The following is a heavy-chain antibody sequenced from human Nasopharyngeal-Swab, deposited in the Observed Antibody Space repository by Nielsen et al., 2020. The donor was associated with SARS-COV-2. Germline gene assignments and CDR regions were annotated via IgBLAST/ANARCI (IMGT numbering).Heavy chain of an antibody. CDR2: ISYDGSNK. D-gene: IGHD3-22*01. J-gene: IGHJ4*02. CDR1: GFTFSSSA. V-gene: IGHV3-30-3*01. Sequence: GESLKISCAASGFTFSSSAMHWVRQAPGKGLEWVAVISYDGSNKYFADFVKGRFTISRDNSKNTLYLQMNSLRAEDTAVYYCASPPLDSSGYYYGFHYWGRGTLVTVSS. CDR3: ASPPLDSSGYYYGFHY.